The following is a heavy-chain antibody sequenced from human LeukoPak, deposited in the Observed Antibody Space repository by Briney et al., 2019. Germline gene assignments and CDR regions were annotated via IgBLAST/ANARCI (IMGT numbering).Heavy chain of an antibody. CDR1: GYTFTSYG. V-gene: IGHV1-18*01. D-gene: IGHD1-26*01. CDR3: ARVPRPMRVGATANRLFDY. CDR2: ISAYNGNT. Sequence: ASVKLSCKASGYTFTSYGISWVRQAPGQGLAWLGWISAYNGNTNYAQKLQGRVTMTTDTSTSTAYMELRSLRSDDTAVYYCARVPRPMRVGATANRLFDYWGQGTLVTVSS. J-gene: IGHJ4*02.